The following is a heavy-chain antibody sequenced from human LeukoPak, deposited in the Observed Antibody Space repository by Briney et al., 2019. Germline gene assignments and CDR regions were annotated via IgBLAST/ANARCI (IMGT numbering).Heavy chain of an antibody. D-gene: IGHD1-14*01. V-gene: IGHV4-61*05. CDR2: IYYSGST. Sequence: SETLYLTCTVSGGSISSSSYYWGWIRQPPGKGLEWIGYIYYSGSTNYNPSLKSRVTISADTSKNQFSLKLSSVTAADTAVYYCARRNSVTVAFDYWGQGTLVTVSS. CDR3: ARRNSVTVAFDY. CDR1: GGSISSSSYY. J-gene: IGHJ4*02.